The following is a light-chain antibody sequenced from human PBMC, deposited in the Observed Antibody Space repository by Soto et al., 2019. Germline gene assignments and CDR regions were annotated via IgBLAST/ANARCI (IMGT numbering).Light chain of an antibody. V-gene: IGKV3-20*01. CDR2: GAS. CDR1: QTVARNF. J-gene: IGKJ4*01. CDR3: QQYATSPLT. Sequence: EIVLTQSPGTLSLSPGERATLSCRASQTVARNFVAWYQQKPGQTPRLLIHGASNRATGIPERISGSGSGTDFTLILSRLEPADFAVYYCQQYATSPLTFGGGTKVEIK.